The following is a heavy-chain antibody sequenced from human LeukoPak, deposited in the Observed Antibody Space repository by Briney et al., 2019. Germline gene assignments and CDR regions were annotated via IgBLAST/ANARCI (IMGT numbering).Heavy chain of an antibody. J-gene: IGHJ4*02. CDR1: GFTFSRYA. D-gene: IGHD3-10*01. CDR3: AKVFEVRGARRPKDY. Sequence: GGSLRLSCAASGFTFSRYAFHWVRQAPGKGLEWVAVISNDGNNKYHADSVKGRFTISRDNSRNTLYVQMSSLRAEDTAVYYCAKVFEVRGARRPKDYWGQGTLVIVSS. CDR2: ISNDGNNK. V-gene: IGHV3-30*14.